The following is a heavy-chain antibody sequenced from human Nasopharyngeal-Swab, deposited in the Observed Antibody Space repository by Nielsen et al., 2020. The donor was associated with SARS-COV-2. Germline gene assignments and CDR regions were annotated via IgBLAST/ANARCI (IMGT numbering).Heavy chain of an antibody. D-gene: IGHD6-13*01. J-gene: IGHJ6*02. V-gene: IGHV3-53*01. CDR1: GFTVSSNY. CDR2: IYSGGST. CDR3: ARDSKIPRVAAPGTYY. Sequence: GESLKISCAVSGFTVSSNYMSWVRQAPGKGLEWVSVIYSGGSTYYADSVKGRFTISRDNSKNTLYLQMNSLRAEDTAVYYCARDSKIPRVAAPGTYYWGQGTTVTVSS.